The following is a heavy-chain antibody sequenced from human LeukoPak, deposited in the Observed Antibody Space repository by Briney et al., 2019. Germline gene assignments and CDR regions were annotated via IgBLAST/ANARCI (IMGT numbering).Heavy chain of an antibody. CDR1: GGSFSGYY. CDR3: ARDRWYSSSSNAFDI. V-gene: IGHV4-30-2*01. J-gene: IGHJ3*02. D-gene: IGHD6-6*01. Sequence: SETLSLTCAVYGGSFSGYYWSWIRQPPGKGLEWIGYIYHSGSTYYNPSLKSRVTISVDRSKNQFSLKLSSVTAADTAVYYCARDRWYSSSSNAFDIWGQGTMVTVSS. CDR2: IYHSGST.